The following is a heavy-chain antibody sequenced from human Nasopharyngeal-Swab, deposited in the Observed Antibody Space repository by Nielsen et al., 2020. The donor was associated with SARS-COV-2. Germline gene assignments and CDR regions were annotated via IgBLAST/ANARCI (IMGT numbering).Heavy chain of an antibody. V-gene: IGHV3-15*01. CDR3: TTGGRWELRPIDY. CDR1: GFTFSNAW. D-gene: IGHD1-26*01. Sequence: GGSLRLSCAASGFTFSNAWMSWVRQAPGKGLEWDGRIKSKTDGGTTDYAAPVKGRFTISRDDSKNTLYLQMNSLKTEDTAVYYCTTGGRWELRPIDYWGQGTLVTVSS. CDR2: IKSKTDGGTT. J-gene: IGHJ4*02.